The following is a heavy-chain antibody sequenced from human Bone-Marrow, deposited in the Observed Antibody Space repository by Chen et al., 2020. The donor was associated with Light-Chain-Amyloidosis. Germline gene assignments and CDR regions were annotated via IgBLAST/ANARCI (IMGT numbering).Heavy chain of an antibody. CDR1: GYTFTNYA. Sequence: QVQLVQSGAEVKKPGASVKVSCKASGYTFTNYALHWVRQAPGQRLEWMGWINAGNGNTKYSQKFQGRVTITSDTSASIAYMELSSLRSEDTAVYYCARDRFYGSGSYYIFDYWGQGTLVTVSS. V-gene: IGHV1-3*01. CDR3: ARDRFYGSGSYYIFDY. CDR2: INAGNGNT. J-gene: IGHJ4*02. D-gene: IGHD3-10*01.